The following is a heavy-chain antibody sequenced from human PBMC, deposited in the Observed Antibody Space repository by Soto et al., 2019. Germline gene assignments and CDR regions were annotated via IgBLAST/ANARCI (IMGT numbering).Heavy chain of an antibody. V-gene: IGHV3-23*01. Sequence: GGSLRLSCAASGFTFSSYAMSWVRQAPGKGLEWVSAISGSGGSTYYADSVKGRFTISRDNSKNTLYLQMNSLRAEDTAVYYCAKFPHYYDSSGPSDYWGKGTLVTVSS. CDR1: GFTFSSYA. CDR3: AKFPHYYDSSGPSDY. D-gene: IGHD3-22*01. CDR2: ISGSGGST. J-gene: IGHJ4*02.